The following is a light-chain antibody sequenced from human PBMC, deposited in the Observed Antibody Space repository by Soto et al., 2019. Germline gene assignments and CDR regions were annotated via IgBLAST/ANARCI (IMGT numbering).Light chain of an antibody. V-gene: IGLV4-69*01. J-gene: IGLJ2*01. Sequence: QPVLTQSPSASASLGASVKLTCTLSSGHSSYAIAWHQQQPEKGPRYLMKLNSDGSHSKGDGIPDRFSGSSSGADRYLPISSLQSEDEADYYCQTWGTGIQLFGGGTKLTVL. CDR2: LNSDGSH. CDR1: SGHSSYA. CDR3: QTWGTGIQL.